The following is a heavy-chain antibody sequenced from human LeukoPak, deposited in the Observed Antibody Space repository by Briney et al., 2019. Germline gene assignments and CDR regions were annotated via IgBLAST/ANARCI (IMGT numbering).Heavy chain of an antibody. CDR2: IKSKADGETI. V-gene: IGHV3-15*07. J-gene: IGHJ4*02. D-gene: IGHD1-20*01. CDR1: GFTFTNAW. Sequence: PGGSLRLSCAASGFTFTNAWMNWVRQAPGKGLEWVGRIKSKADGETIDYAAPVKGRFTFSRDDSKNMLYLQMNSLKSEDAAVYYCSTLTSRGLSDSWGQGTLVTVSS. CDR3: STLTSRGLSDS.